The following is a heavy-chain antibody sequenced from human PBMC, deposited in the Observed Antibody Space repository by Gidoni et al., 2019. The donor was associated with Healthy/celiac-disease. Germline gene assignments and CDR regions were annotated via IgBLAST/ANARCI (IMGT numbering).Heavy chain of an antibody. D-gene: IGHD2-15*01. V-gene: IGHV1-2*02. J-gene: IGHJ3*02. CDR1: GSTFTGYY. Sequence: QVQLVQSGAEVKKTGASVTVSCNASGSTFTGYYMHWVRQAPGEGLEWRGWSNHNSGGTNYAQKFQGRVTMTRDTSISTAYMELSRLRSDDTAVDYCARAAVAYDAFDIWGQGTMVTVSS. CDR3: ARAAVAYDAFDI. CDR2: SNHNSGGT.